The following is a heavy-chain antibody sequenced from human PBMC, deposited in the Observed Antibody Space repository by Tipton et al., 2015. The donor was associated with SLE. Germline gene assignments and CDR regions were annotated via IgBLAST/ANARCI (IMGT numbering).Heavy chain of an antibody. D-gene: IGHD3-22*01. CDR2: VYYTGTT. CDR3: ARAGYDATGYFMNYFDY. Sequence: LRLSCKASGFAFSSYAMTWVRQAPGKGLEWIGYVYYTGTTNYDPSLRSRVTMSADTSRNQFSLRLSSVTTADTAVYYCARAGYDATGYFMNYFDYWGQGALVTVSS. CDR1: GFAFSSYA. V-gene: IGHV4-59*01. J-gene: IGHJ4*02.